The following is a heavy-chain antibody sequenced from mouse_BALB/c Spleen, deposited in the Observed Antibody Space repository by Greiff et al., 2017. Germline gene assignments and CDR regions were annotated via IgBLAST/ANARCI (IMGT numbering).Heavy chain of an antibody. CDR1: GFNIKDTY. Sequence: VQLKQSGAELVKPGASVKLSCTASGFNIKDTYMHWVKQRPEQGLEWIGRIDPANGNTKYDPKFQGKATITADTSSNTAYLQLSSLTSEDTAVYYCARRLGPYYYAMDYWGQGTSVTVSS. J-gene: IGHJ4*01. CDR3: ARRLGPYYYAMDY. V-gene: IGHV14-3*02. D-gene: IGHD4-1*01. CDR2: IDPANGNT.